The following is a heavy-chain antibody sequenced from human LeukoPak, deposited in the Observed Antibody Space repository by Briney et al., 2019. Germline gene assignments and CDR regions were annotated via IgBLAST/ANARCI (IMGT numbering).Heavy chain of an antibody. CDR1: GYSFTTYW. V-gene: IGHV5-51*01. Sequence: GESLKISCKASGYSFTTYWVAWVRQMPGKGLEWMGMISPGDFDTRYTPSFKGQVTISVDKSISTAYLQWSSLKASDTAMYYCARQADPYGDYHFDYWGQGTLVTVSS. CDR2: ISPGDFDT. D-gene: IGHD4-17*01. J-gene: IGHJ4*02. CDR3: ARQADPYGDYHFDY.